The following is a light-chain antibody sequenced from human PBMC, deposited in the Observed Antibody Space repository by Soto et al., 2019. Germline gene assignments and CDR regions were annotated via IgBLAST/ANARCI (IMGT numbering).Light chain of an antibody. CDR3: QQYNIWPLWT. CDR2: GAS. Sequence: EIVFTQSPSPMSLSPGGKVNLSLSASQSVNSSYLAWYQHKPGQAPRLLIYGASTRATGIPDRFSGSGSGTDFTLTISRLEPEDFAVYFCQQYNIWPLWTFGQGTKVDIK. CDR1: QSVNSSY. J-gene: IGKJ1*01. V-gene: IGKV3-20*01.